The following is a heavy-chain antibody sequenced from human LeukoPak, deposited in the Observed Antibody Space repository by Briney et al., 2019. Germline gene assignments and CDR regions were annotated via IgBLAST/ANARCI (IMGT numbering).Heavy chain of an antibody. Sequence: ASVKVSCKTSGYTFTAYYMHWVRQAPGQGLEWMGWINPNSGGTSYAQKFQGRVTLTRDTSISTAYMELIRLTSDDTAVYYCARGYFDLWGRGTLVTVSS. V-gene: IGHV1-2*02. CDR1: GYTFTAYY. CDR2: INPNSGGT. CDR3: ARGYFDL. J-gene: IGHJ2*01.